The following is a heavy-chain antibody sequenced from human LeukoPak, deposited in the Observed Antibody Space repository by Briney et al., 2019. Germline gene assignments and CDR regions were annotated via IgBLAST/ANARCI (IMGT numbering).Heavy chain of an antibody. CDR3: ARGIPSRWFDY. V-gene: IGHV3-66*01. Sequence: PGGSLRLSCAASGFTVSSNYMSWVRQAPGKGLEWVSVIYSGGSTYYADSVKGRFTISRDNSKNTLYLHMNSLRAEHTAVYYCARGIPSRWFDYWGQGPLVTVPS. CDR1: GFTVSSNY. J-gene: IGHJ4*02. CDR2: IYSGGST. D-gene: IGHD6-13*01.